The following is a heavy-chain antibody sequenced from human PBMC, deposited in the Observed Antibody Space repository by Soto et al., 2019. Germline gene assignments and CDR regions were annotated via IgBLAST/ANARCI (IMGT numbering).Heavy chain of an antibody. J-gene: IGHJ4*02. D-gene: IGHD2-2*01. CDR3: ARPRSLYCSSTSCGNFDY. CDR2: ISSSSSYI. V-gene: IGHV3-21*01. Sequence: GGSLRLSCAASGFTFSSYSMNWVRQAPGKGLEWVSSISSSSSYIYYADSVKGRFTISRDNAKNSLYLQMNSLRAEDTAVYYCARPRSLYCSSTSCGNFDYWGQGTLVTVSS. CDR1: GFTFSSYS.